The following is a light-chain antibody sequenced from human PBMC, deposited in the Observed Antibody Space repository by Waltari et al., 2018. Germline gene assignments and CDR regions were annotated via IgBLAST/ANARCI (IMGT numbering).Light chain of an antibody. V-gene: IGKV1-39*01. CDR2: AAS. CDR1: QSISSY. Sequence: IQMSQSPPSLSAAVLDRVTITCRASQSISSYLNWYQQKPGKAPKLLIYAASSLQSGVPSRFSGSGSGTDFTLTISSLQPEDFATYYCQQSYSTPYTFGQGTKLEIK. CDR3: QQSYSTPYT. J-gene: IGKJ2*01.